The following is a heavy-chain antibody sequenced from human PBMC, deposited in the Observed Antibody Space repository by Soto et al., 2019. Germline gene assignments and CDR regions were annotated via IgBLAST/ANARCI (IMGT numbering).Heavy chain of an antibody. CDR3: ARQFCGGDCCPHCGMDV. CDR2: IYYSGST. V-gene: IGHV4-61*05. Sequence: TSETLSLTCTVSGGSISSSSYYWGWIRQPPGKGLEWIGYIYYSGSTNYNPSLKSRVTISVDTSKNQFSLKLSSVTAADTAVYYCARQFCGGDCCPHCGMDVWGQGTTVTVSS. J-gene: IGHJ6*02. D-gene: IGHD2-21*02. CDR1: GGSISSSSYY.